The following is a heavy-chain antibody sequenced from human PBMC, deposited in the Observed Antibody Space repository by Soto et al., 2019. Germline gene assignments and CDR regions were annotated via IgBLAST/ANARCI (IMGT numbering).Heavy chain of an antibody. V-gene: IGHV4-38-2*01. CDR2: IYHSGST. CDR3: ASSIYSSSWYFDY. Sequence: PSETLSLTCAVSCYSISSGYYWGWIRQPPGKGLEWIGSIYHSGSTYYNPSLKSRVTISVDTSKNQFSLKLSSVTAADTAVYYCASSIYSSSWYFDYWGQGTLVTVSS. CDR1: CYSISSGYY. D-gene: IGHD6-13*01. J-gene: IGHJ4*02.